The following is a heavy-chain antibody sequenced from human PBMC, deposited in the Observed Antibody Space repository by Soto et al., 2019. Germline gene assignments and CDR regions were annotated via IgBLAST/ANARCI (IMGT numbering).Heavy chain of an antibody. CDR3: AREPWRGQQLNWFDP. CDR1: GFTFSSYA. J-gene: IGHJ5*02. D-gene: IGHD6-13*01. CDR2: ISYDGSNK. V-gene: IGHV3-30-3*01. Sequence: GGSLRLSCAASGFTFSSYAMNWVRQAPGKGLEWVAVISYDGSNKYYADSVKGRFTISRYNSKNTLYLQMNRLRAEDTGGYYCAREPWRGQQLNWFDPWGEGTLVTVSS.